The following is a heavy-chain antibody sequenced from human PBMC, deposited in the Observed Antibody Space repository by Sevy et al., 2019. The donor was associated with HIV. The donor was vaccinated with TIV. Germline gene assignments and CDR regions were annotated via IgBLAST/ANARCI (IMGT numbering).Heavy chain of an antibody. CDR2: ITWDAAKT. CDR3: AKDIPGWSGFDY. CDR1: GFTFDDYT. D-gene: IGHD3-10*01. V-gene: IGHV3-43*01. J-gene: IGHJ4*02. Sequence: GGSLRLSCAASGFTFDDYTMHWVRQVPGKGLEWVSLITWDAAKTDYADSVKGRFTDSRDNSENSLYLQMNSLRTEDPALYFCAKDIPGWSGFDYWGQGTLVTVSS.